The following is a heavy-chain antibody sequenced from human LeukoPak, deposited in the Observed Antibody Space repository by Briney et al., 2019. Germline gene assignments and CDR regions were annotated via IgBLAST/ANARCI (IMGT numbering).Heavy chain of an antibody. J-gene: IGHJ4*02. CDR2: IYYSGST. CDR3: ARVTGYVIEDYFDY. D-gene: IGHD3-22*01. CDR1: GGSISSYY. Sequence: ASETLSLTCTVSGGSISSYYWSWIRQPPGKGLEWIGYIYYSGSTNYNPSLKSRVTISVDTSKNQFSLKLSSVTAADTAVYYCARVTGYVIEDYFDYWGQGTLVTVSS. V-gene: IGHV4-59*01.